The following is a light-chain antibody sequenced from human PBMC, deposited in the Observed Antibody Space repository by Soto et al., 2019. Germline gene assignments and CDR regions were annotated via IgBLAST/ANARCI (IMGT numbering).Light chain of an antibody. Sequence: IQLTQSPSSLSASVGDRVTITCRASQGISSYLAWYQQKPGKAPKLLIYAASTLQSGVPSRFSGSGSGTDFTLTISNLQPDDFATYYCQQNYSPPPITFGQGTRLEIK. CDR1: QGISSY. J-gene: IGKJ5*01. CDR3: QQNYSPPPIT. CDR2: AAS. V-gene: IGKV1-9*01.